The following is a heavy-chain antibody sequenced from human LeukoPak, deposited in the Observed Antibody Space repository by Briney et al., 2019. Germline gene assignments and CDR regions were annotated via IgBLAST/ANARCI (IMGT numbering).Heavy chain of an antibody. CDR2: ISVSNGNT. Sequence: SVKVSCKASGYTFTSYGITWVRQAPGQGLEWMGWISVSNGNTYYSQKVQGRVTLTTDTSTSTAYMELRSLRSDDTAVYYCARDGQLELREGGVYYYDGMDVWGQGTTVTVSS. D-gene: IGHD1-7*01. CDR3: ARDGQLELREGGVYYYDGMDV. V-gene: IGHV1-18*01. J-gene: IGHJ6*02. CDR1: GYTFTSYG.